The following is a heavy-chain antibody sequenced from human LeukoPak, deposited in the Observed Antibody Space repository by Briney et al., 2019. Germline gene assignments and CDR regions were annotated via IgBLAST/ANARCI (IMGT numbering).Heavy chain of an antibody. CDR3: TREAGATDY. CDR2: IYSDGTT. J-gene: IGHJ4*02. CDR1: GLTVSTNY. D-gene: IGHD1-26*01. Sequence: GESLRLSCAVSGLTVSTNYMSWVRQAPGKGLEWVSIIYSDGTTYHADSVKGRFTISRDNSKNMLYLQMNSLRAEDTALYHCTREAGATDYWGQGTLVTVSS. V-gene: IGHV3-66*01.